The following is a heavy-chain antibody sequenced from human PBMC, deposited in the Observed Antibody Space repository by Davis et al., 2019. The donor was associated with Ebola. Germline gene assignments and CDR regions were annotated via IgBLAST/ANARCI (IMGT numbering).Heavy chain of an antibody. J-gene: IGHJ3*02. CDR1: GYTFISYG. D-gene: IGHD1-26*01. Sequence: ASVKVSCKASGYTFISYGITWVRQAPGQGLEWMGWINTYNGNTNYAQKVQGRVTMTTDTSTGTAYLDLRSLRSDDTAVYFCARTSIVGTTTTASDIWGQGTLVTVSS. CDR3: ARTSIVGTTTTASDI. CDR2: INTYNGNT. V-gene: IGHV1-18*01.